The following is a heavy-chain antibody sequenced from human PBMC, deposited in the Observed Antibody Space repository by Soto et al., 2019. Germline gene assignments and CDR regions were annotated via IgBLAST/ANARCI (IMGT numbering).Heavy chain of an antibody. Sequence: PGGSLRLSCAASGFTFSSYSMNWVRQAPGKGLEWVSYISSSSSTIYYADSVKGRFTISRDNAKNSLYLQMNSLRAEDTAVYYCARVTSRSHYCSGGSCRVRWFDPWGQGTLVTVSS. CDR1: GFTFSSYS. D-gene: IGHD2-15*01. V-gene: IGHV3-48*01. CDR3: ARVTSRSHYCSGGSCRVRWFDP. J-gene: IGHJ5*02. CDR2: ISSSSSTI.